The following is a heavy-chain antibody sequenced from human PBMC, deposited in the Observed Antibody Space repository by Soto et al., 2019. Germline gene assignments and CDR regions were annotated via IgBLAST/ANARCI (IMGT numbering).Heavy chain of an antibody. V-gene: IGHV1-69*06. CDR1: RGTFGSYS. Sequence: QEDLVQSGAEVKKPGSSVNVSCKASRGTFGSYSITWVRQAPGQRLEWMGEIIPLLRTVNYAQKFQGRVTITGDRSTSTVYMALSSLRSDDTAVYYCARDPVDLFGYMDVWGQGTTVTVSS. J-gene: IGHJ6*02. CDR2: IIPLLRTV. CDR3: ARDPVDLFGYMDV. D-gene: IGHD6-25*01.